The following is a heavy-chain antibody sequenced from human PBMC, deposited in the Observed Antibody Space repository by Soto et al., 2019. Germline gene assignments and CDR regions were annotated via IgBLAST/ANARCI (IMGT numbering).Heavy chain of an antibody. V-gene: IGHV3-23*04. CDR1: GFRFSSSW. D-gene: IGHD6-19*01. CDR2: ISGSGGST. CDR3: AKEPNYSSGWDY. J-gene: IGHJ4*02. Sequence: EVQLVESGGGLVQPGGSLRLSCAGSGFRFSSSWMSWIRQAPGKGLEWVSAISGSGGSTYYADSVKGRFTISRDNSKNTLYLQMNSLRAEDTAVYYCAKEPNYSSGWDYWGQGTLVTVSS.